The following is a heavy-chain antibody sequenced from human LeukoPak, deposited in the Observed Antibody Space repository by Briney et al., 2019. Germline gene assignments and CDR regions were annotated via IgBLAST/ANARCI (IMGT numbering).Heavy chain of an antibody. CDR2: IIPIFGTA. Sequence: SVKVSCKASGGTFISYAISWVRQAPGQGLEWMGGIIPIFGTANYAQKFQGRVTITADESTSTAYMELSSLRSEDTAVYYCARSANYYDSSGYTDYWGQGTLVTVSS. J-gene: IGHJ4*02. CDR1: GGTFISYA. V-gene: IGHV1-69*13. CDR3: ARSANYYDSSGYTDY. D-gene: IGHD3-22*01.